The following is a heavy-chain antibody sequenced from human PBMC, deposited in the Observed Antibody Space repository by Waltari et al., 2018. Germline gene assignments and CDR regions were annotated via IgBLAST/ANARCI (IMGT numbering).Heavy chain of an antibody. CDR1: GFTFSSYA. V-gene: IGHV3-23*01. Sequence: EVQLLESGGGLVQPGGSLRLSCAASGFTFSSYAMSWVRQAPGKGWVWVSAISGSVGRTYYADSVKGRFTISMDNSKNTLYLQMNSLRAEDTAVYYCAKDGEDEGEAAGRKVSDYWGQGTLVTVSS. D-gene: IGHD6-13*01. J-gene: IGHJ4*02. CDR3: AKDGEDEGEAAGRKVSDY. CDR2: ISGSVGRT.